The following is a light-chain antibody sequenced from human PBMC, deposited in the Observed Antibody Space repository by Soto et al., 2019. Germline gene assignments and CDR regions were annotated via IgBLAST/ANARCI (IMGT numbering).Light chain of an antibody. J-gene: IGKJ1*01. CDR3: QHYSKSPPT. V-gene: IGKV3-15*01. Sequence: DIVMTQSPATLSVSPGDRVTLSCRGSQTVSNNLAWYQQKPGQAPRLLISSASTRATGVPGRFTGSGSGTDFTLTIRRLQSEDFAVYYYQHYSKSPPTFGHGTKVEI. CDR2: SAS. CDR1: QTVSNN.